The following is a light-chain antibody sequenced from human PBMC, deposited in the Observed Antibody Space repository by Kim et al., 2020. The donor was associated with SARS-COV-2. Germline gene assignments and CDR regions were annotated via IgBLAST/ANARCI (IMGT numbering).Light chain of an antibody. CDR2: DAS. V-gene: IGKV1-5*01. Sequence: DIQMTQSPSTLSASVGDRVTITCRASQSIGSLLAWNQQKPGKAPKLLIYDASSLERGVPSRFSGSGSGTEFTLTISSLQPDDFATYYCEKYNSYSYTFGEGTKLEI. J-gene: IGKJ2*01. CDR3: EKYNSYSYT. CDR1: QSIGSL.